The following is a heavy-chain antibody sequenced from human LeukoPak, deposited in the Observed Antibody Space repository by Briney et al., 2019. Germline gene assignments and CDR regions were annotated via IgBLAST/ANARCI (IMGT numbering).Heavy chain of an antibody. Sequence: GGSLRLSCAASGFTFDDYAMHWVRQAPGKGLEWLSFITRSSRIIYYADSVKGRFTISRDNANNSLHLQMNSLRVEDTGIYFCARGSTFGGVISDFWGQGTLVTVSS. J-gene: IGHJ4*02. D-gene: IGHD3-16*02. CDR3: ARGSTFGGVISDF. CDR2: ITRSSRII. V-gene: IGHV3-48*01. CDR1: GFTFDDYA.